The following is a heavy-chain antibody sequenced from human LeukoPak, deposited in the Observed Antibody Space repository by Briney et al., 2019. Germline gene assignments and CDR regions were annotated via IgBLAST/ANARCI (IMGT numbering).Heavy chain of an antibody. J-gene: IGHJ5*02. V-gene: IGHV3-7*01. D-gene: IGHD3-10*01. CDR3: ARPLMYYYGSETYFWFDP. CDR2: IKQDGSEK. CDR1: GFTFISYW. Sequence: PGGSLRLSCAASGFTFISYWMSWVRQAPGKGLEWVANIKQDGSEKYYVDSVKGRFTISRDNAKNSLYLQMNSLRAEDTAMYYCARPLMYYYGSETYFWFDPWGQGTLVTVSS.